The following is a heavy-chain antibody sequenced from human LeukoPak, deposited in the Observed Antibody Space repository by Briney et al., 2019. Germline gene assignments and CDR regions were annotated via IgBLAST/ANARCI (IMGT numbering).Heavy chain of an antibody. CDR1: GYTFTSYG. Sequence: ASVKVSCKASGYTFTSYGVSWVRQAPGQGLEWMGWISAYNGNTNYAQKFQGRVTMTRDTSINTAYMELSRLRSDDTAVYSCARDSGERGSGSYLIAYWGQGTLVTVSS. CDR3: ARDSGERGSGSYLIAY. V-gene: IGHV1-18*01. D-gene: IGHD3-10*01. CDR2: ISAYNGNT. J-gene: IGHJ4*02.